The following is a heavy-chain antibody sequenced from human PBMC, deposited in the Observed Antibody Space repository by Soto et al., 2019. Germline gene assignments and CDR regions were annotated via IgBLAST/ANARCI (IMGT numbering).Heavy chain of an antibody. CDR1: GGSFNGYY. D-gene: IGHD6-19*01. CDR2: INHSGST. V-gene: IGHV4-34*01. CDR3: ARTGYSSGWYKAAFDI. J-gene: IGHJ3*02. Sequence: SETLSLTCAVYGGSFNGYYWSWXRKPPGKGLEWIGEINHSGSTNYNPSLKSRVTISVDTSKNQFSLKLSSVTAADTAVYYCARTGYSSGWYKAAFDIWGQGTMVTV.